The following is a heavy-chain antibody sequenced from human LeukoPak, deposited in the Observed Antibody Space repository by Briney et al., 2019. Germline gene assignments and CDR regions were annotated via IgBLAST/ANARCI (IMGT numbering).Heavy chain of an antibody. D-gene: IGHD3-22*01. CDR1: GFTFSLHW. CDR2: IKPDGNEK. CDR3: ARVLHKRNYDSSVYYGY. J-gene: IGHJ4*02. V-gene: IGHV3-7*04. Sequence: GGSLRLSCAASGFTFSLHWMTWVRQAPGKGLEWVANIKPDGNEKYYVDSVRGRFTISRDNAKDSLYLQMNSLRAEDTAVYYCARVLHKRNYDSSVYYGYWGQGTLVTVSS.